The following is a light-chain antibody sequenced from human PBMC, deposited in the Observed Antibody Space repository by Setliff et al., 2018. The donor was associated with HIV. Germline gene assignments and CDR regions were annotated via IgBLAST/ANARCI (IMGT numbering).Light chain of an antibody. Sequence: QSVLTQPRSVSGSPGQSVTISCTGTSSDIGAYDYVSWFQQSPGKAPLLIIYDVTRRPSGVPDRFSGSRSGNTASLTISGLQADDEAYYYCCSYVASQSSYVFGSGTKATVL. CDR1: SSDIGAYDY. J-gene: IGLJ1*01. CDR2: DVT. V-gene: IGLV2-11*01. CDR3: CSYVASQSSYV.